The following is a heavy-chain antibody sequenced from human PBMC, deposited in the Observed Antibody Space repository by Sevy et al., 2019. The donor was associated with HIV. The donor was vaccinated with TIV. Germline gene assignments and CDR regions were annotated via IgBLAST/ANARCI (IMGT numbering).Heavy chain of an antibody. J-gene: IGHJ4*02. Sequence: CLRLSCTASGFTFGDYCMSWVRQAPGKGLEWVAFLKSDVYGGTVDYAASVRGRFVISRDDSKTIAYLQMNDLKPEETGVYYCTRWKSAQSIFDYWGQGALVLVSS. V-gene: IGHV3-49*04. CDR2: LKSDVYGGTV. D-gene: IGHD1-1*01. CDR3: TRWKSAQSIFDY. CDR1: GFTFGDYC.